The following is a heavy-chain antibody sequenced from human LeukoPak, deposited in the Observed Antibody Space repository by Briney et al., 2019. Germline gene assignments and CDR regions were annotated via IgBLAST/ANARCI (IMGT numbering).Heavy chain of an antibody. V-gene: IGHV4-61*02. CDR3: ARHETAMVPSDY. D-gene: IGHD5-18*01. CDR2: IYTSGST. CDR1: GGSISGSNYY. J-gene: IGHJ4*02. Sequence: SETLSLTCTVSGGSISGSNYYWSWIRQPAGKGLEWIGRIYTSGSTNYNPSLKSRVTMSVDTSKNQFSLKLSSVTAADTAVYYCARHETAMVPSDYWGQGTLVTVSS.